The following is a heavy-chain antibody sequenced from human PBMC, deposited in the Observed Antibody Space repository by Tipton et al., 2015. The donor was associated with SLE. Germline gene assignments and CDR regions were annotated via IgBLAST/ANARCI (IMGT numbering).Heavy chain of an antibody. D-gene: IGHD3-3*01. CDR3: ARHGYDFWSGYYHHVFDV. CDR1: GGSITGYY. Sequence: LRLSCIVSGGSITGYYWSWIRQPPGKRLEWIGYIDQFGSANYNPSLQNRVTISVGRSKTQFSLKLRSVSAADSAMYYCARHGYDFWSGYYHHVFDVWGQGTMLTASS. J-gene: IGHJ3*01. CDR2: IDQFGSA. V-gene: IGHV4-59*08.